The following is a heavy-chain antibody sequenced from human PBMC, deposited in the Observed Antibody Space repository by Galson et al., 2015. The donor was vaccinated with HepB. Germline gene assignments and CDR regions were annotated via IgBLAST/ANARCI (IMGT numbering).Heavy chain of an antibody. Sequence: SLRLSCAASGFTVSSNYMSWVRQAPGKGLEWVSVIYSGGSTYYADSVKGRFTISRDNSKNTLYLQMNSLRAEDTAVYYCARDGGDEYSSSPESGCFDYWGQGTLVTVSS. J-gene: IGHJ4*02. CDR2: IYSGGST. D-gene: IGHD6-6*01. V-gene: IGHV3-53*01. CDR3: ARDGGDEYSSSPESGCFDY. CDR1: GFTVSSNY.